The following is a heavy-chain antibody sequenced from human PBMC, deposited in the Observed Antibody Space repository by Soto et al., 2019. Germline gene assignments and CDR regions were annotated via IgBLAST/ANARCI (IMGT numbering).Heavy chain of an antibody. CDR2: IIPIFGTA. Sequence: QVQLVQSGAEVKKPGSSVKVSCKASGGTFSSYAISWVRQAPGQGLEWMGGIIPIFGTANYAQKFQGRVTITADESTSTAYMELSSLRSEDTAVYYCARDCSHGVCYNYYYGMDVWDQGTTVTVSS. CDR1: GGTFSSYA. D-gene: IGHD2-8*01. V-gene: IGHV1-69*01. CDR3: ARDCSHGVCYNYYYGMDV. J-gene: IGHJ6*02.